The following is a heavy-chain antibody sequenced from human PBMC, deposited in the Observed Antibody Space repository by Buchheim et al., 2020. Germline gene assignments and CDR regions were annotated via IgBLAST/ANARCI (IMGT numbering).Heavy chain of an antibody. CDR1: GYTFTSFY. J-gene: IGHJ4*02. CDR2: INPSGGST. D-gene: IGHD5-12*01. Sequence: QVQLVQSGAEVKKPGASVKVSCKASGYTFTSFYMLWLRQAPGQGLEWMGIINPSGGSTNYAQKFQGRVTMTRDKAKNTVYMELSSLRSEDTAVYYCARISANSGYDWAFDYWGQGTL. CDR3: ARISANSGYDWAFDY. V-gene: IGHV1-46*01.